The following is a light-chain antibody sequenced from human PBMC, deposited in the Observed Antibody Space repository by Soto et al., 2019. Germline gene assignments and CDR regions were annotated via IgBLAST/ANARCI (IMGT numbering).Light chain of an antibody. V-gene: IGKV3-15*01. J-gene: IGKJ5*01. Sequence: EIVMTQSPATLSVSPGERATLSCRASQSVSSNLAWYQQKPGQAPRLLIYGASTRATGIPAMFSGSGSGTDCTLTISSLEPEDFAVYYCQQRSTFGQGTRLENK. CDR1: QSVSSN. CDR3: QQRST. CDR2: GAS.